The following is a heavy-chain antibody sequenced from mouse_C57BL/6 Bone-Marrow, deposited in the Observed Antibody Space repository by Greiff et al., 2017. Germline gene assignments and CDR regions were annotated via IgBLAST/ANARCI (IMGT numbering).Heavy chain of an antibody. CDR1: GFTFSDYY. J-gene: IGHJ4*01. CDR3: ARGDYDGYPYAMDD. CDR2: ISNGGGST. V-gene: IGHV5-12*01. Sequence: DVQLVESGGGLVQPGGSLKLSCAASGFTFSDYYMYWVRQTPEQRLEWVAYISNGGGSTYYPDTVKGRFTISRDNAKNTLYLQMSRLKSEDTAMYDCARGDYDGYPYAMDDWGQGTSVTVSS. D-gene: IGHD2-3*01.